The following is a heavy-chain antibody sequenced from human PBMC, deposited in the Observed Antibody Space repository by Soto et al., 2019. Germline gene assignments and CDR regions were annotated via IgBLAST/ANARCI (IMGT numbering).Heavy chain of an antibody. CDR1: GGSISSSNW. J-gene: IGHJ6*02. CDR2: IYHSGST. V-gene: IGHV4-4*02. Sequence: QVQLQESGPGLVKPSGTLSLTCAVSGGSISSSNWWSWVRQPPGKGLEWIGEIYHSGSTNYNPSLKSRVTISVDKSNNQFSLTLSSVIAADTAVYYCARVSGSYYYGMDVWGQGTTVTVSS. CDR3: ARVSGSYYYGMDV. D-gene: IGHD3-10*01.